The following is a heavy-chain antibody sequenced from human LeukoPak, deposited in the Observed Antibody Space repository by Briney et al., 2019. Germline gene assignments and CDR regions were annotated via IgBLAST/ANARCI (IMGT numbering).Heavy chain of an antibody. D-gene: IGHD3-3*01. V-gene: IGHV1-2*02. CDR3: ARGDYDFWSGDGYYYGMDV. J-gene: IGHJ6*02. CDR2: INPNSGGT. Sequence: ASVKVSCRASGYTFTGYYMHWVRQAPGQGLEWMGWINPNSGGTNYAQKFQGRVTMTRDTSISTAYMELSRLRSDDTAVYYCARGDYDFWSGDGYYYGMDVWGQGTTVTVSS. CDR1: GYTFTGYY.